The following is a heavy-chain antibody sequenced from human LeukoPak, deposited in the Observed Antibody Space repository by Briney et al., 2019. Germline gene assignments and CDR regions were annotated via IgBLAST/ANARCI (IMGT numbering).Heavy chain of an antibody. CDR1: GYTFTAFW. Sequence: GESLKISCRASGYTFTAFWIIWVRQMPGKGLEWMGLISPGDSDTRYSPSLQGHVTISADKSSSTAYLQWSSLKASDTAMYYCARSASYLVGHDYWGQGTLVTVSS. J-gene: IGHJ4*02. CDR2: ISPGDSDT. V-gene: IGHV5-51*01. CDR3: ARSASYLVGHDY. D-gene: IGHD1-26*01.